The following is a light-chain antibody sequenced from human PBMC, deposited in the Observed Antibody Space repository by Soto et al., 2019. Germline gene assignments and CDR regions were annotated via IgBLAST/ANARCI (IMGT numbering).Light chain of an antibody. CDR3: QSYDSGVTGSV. V-gene: IGLV1-40*01. CDR1: SSNLGAGFD. J-gene: IGLJ1*01. Sequence: QSLLTQPPSVSGSPGQTVTISCTGSSSNLGAGFDVQWYQQVPGTAPKLALYSNTARPSGVPDRFSGSRSGSSGSLAITGLQPEDEADYYCQSYDSGVTGSVFGTGTKVTV. CDR2: SNT.